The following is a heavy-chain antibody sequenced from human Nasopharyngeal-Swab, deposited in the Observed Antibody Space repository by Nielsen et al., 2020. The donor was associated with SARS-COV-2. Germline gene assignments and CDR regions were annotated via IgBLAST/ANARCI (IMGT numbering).Heavy chain of an antibody. V-gene: IGHV3-7*03. CDR3: ARLPRNNWRLDS. CDR2: LQEDGSEK. D-gene: IGHD1-20*01. J-gene: IGHJ4*02. Sequence: GGSLRLSCAASGFTFGNYWMSWVRQAPGKRLEWVANLQEDGSEKDYVDSVKGRFTISRDNIKNSLYLQMNSLRVEDTAVYFCARLPRNNWRLDSWGQGILVTVSS. CDR1: GFTFGNYW.